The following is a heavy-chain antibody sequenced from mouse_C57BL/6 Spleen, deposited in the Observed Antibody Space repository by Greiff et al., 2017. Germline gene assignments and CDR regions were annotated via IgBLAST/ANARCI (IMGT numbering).Heavy chain of an antibody. J-gene: IGHJ2*01. CDR3: ARGGDNYYGSSYKGFDY. CDR2: IDPNSGGT. Sequence: QVQLKQPGAELVKPGASVKLSCKASGYTFTSYWMHWVKQRPGRGLEWIGRIDPNSGGTKYNEKFKSKATLTVDKPSSTAYMQRSSLTSEDSAVYYCARGGDNYYGSSYKGFDYWGQGTTLTVSS. V-gene: IGHV1-72*01. D-gene: IGHD1-1*01. CDR1: GYTFTSYW.